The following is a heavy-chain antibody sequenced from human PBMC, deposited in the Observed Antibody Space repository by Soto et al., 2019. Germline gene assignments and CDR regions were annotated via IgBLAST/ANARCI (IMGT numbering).Heavy chain of an antibody. Sequence: VSVKVSCKASGYTFTSYYMHWVRQAPGQGLEWMGIINPSGGSTSYAQKYKGRVTMTRDTSTSTVYMELSSLRSEDTAVYYCARDRLNCSGGSCYTARVGSYYYYGISVWGQGTTGTVSS. CDR3: ARDRLNCSGGSCYTARVGSYYYYGISV. J-gene: IGHJ6*02. D-gene: IGHD2-15*01. CDR1: GYTFTSYY. CDR2: INPSGGST. V-gene: IGHV1-46*01.